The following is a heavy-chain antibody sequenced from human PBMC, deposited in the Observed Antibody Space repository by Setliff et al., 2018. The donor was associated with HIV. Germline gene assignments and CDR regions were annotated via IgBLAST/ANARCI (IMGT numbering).Heavy chain of an antibody. Sequence: SETLSLTCTVSGGSISSGSNYWSWIRQPAGKGLEWIGHIYTSGSTNNNPSLKSRVTISVDTSKNQFYLKLSSVTAADTAVYYCARILLYDSSAYFVNAFDIWGQGTVVTVSS. J-gene: IGHJ3*02. CDR1: GGSISSGSNY. D-gene: IGHD3-22*01. CDR2: IYTSGST. CDR3: ARILLYDSSAYFVNAFDI. V-gene: IGHV4-61*09.